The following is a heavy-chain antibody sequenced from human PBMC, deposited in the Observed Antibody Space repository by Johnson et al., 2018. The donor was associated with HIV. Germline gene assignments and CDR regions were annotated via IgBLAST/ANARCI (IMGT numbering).Heavy chain of an antibody. V-gene: IGHV3-74*01. D-gene: IGHD1-26*01. CDR3: ARDSEWELGQEGAFDI. J-gene: IGHJ3*02. CDR1: GFTFNKYW. Sequence: VQLVESGGGLVQPGQSLRLSCAGSGFTFNKYWMHWVRQVPGKGLVWVSRINSDGSSTSYADSVKGRFTISRDNAKNSLYLQMNSLRAEDTAVYYCARDSEWELGQEGAFDIWGQGTMVTVSS. CDR2: INSDGSST.